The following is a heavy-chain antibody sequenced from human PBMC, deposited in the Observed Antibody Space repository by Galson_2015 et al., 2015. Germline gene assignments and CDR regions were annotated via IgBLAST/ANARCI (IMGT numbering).Heavy chain of an antibody. J-gene: IGHJ4*02. CDR1: GFTFRSYE. D-gene: IGHD3-22*01. V-gene: IGHV3-48*03. Sequence: SLRLSCAASGFTFRSYEMNWVRQAPGKGLEWISYISSSGSTIYYADSVKGRFTISRDNAKNSLYLQMNSLRAEDTALYYCARGLDYCGSSSCYPSAYWGQGTLATVSS. CDR3: ARGLDYCGSSSCYPSAY. CDR2: ISSSGSTI.